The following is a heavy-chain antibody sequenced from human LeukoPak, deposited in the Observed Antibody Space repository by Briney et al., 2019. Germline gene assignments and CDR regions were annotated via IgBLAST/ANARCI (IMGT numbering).Heavy chain of an antibody. CDR1: GGSISSFY. CDR3: AREEPTERYFQH. D-gene: IGHD1-14*01. V-gene: IGHV4-4*07. J-gene: IGHJ1*01. CDR2: IYASGST. Sequence: SETLSLTCTVSGGSISSFYWTWIRQPAGKGLEWIGRIYASGSTNYNPSLKSQVTMSVDTSKNQFSLKLTSVTAADTAVYYCAREEPTERYFQHWGQGTLVTVSS.